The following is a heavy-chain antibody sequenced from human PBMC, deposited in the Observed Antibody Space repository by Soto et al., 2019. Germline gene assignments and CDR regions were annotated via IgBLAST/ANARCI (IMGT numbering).Heavy chain of an antibody. V-gene: IGHV3-30*18. CDR2: MSYDGSNK. J-gene: IGHJ6*02. CDR1: GFTFSSYG. D-gene: IGHD2-2*01. Sequence: GGSLRLSCAASGFTFSSYGMHWVRQAPGKGLEWVAVMSYDGSNKYYADSVKGRFTISRDNSKNPLYLQMNSLRAEDTAVYYCAKGGAAMPYGMDVWRQGTTVTVSS. CDR3: AKGGAAMPYGMDV.